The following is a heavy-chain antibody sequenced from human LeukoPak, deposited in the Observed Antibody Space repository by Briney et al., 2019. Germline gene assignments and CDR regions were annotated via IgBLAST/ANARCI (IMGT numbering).Heavy chain of an antibody. D-gene: IGHD3-22*01. CDR1: GYTFTGCY. V-gene: IGHV1-2*02. CDR2: FNPNSGGT. CDR3: ARGNSITMIVAGTDY. Sequence: ASVKVSCKASGYTFTGCYMHWVRQAPGQGLEWMGWFNPNSGGTNYAQKFQGRVTMTRDTSISTAYMELSRLRSDDTAVYYCARGNSITMIVAGTDYWGQGTLVTVSS. J-gene: IGHJ4*02.